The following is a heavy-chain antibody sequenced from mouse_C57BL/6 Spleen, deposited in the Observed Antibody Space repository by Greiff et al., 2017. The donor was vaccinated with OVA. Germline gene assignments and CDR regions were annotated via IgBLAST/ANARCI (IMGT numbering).Heavy chain of an antibody. J-gene: IGHJ4*01. D-gene: IGHD1-1*01. CDR2: IYPRSGNT. CDR1: GYTFTSYG. Sequence: QVQLQQSGAELARPGASVKLSCKASGYTFTSYGISWVKQRTGQGLEWIGEIYPRSGNTYYNEKFKGKATLTADKSSSTAYMELRSLTSEDSAVYFCARSRDYYGSSYDYYYAMDYWGQGTSVTVSS. CDR3: ARSRDYYGSSYDYYYAMDY. V-gene: IGHV1-81*01.